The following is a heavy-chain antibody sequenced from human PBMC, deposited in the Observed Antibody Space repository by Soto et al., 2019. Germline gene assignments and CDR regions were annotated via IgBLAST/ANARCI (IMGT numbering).Heavy chain of an antibody. D-gene: IGHD3-16*02. CDR3: ARDTLDPYRPSYYYYGMDV. Sequence: GGSLRLSCAASGFTVSSNYMSWVRQAPGKGLEWVSVIYSGGSTYYAGSVKGRFTISRDNSKNTLCLQMNSLRAEDTAVYYCARDTLDPYRPSYYYYGMDVWGQGTTVTVSS. CDR1: GFTVSSNY. J-gene: IGHJ6*02. CDR2: IYSGGST. V-gene: IGHV3-53*01.